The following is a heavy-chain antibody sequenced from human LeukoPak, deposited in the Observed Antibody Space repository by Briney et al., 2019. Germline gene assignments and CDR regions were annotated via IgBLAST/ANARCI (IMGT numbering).Heavy chain of an antibody. CDR2: ISNNGGST. CDR1: GFTFSSYT. CDR3: VADPVGDSSSYSY. V-gene: IGHV3-64D*09. D-gene: IGHD3-22*01. Sequence: GGSLRLSCSASGFTFSSYTMHWVRQAPGKGLEYVSGISNNGGSTYYADSVKGRFTISRDNSKNTLYLQMSSLRAEDTAVHYCVADPVGDSSSYSYWGQGTLVTVSS. J-gene: IGHJ4*02.